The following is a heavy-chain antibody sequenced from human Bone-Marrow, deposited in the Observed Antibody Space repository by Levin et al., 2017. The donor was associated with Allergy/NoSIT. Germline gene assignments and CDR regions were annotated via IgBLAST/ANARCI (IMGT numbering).Heavy chain of an antibody. J-gene: IGHJ6*02. D-gene: IGHD2-21*02. Sequence: GGSLRLSCAASGFTFSSYAMSWVRQAPGKGLEWVSTISGSGGNTYYADSVKGRFTISRDNSKNTLYLQMNSLRAEDTAVYYCAKQEGMTDNTIYYGMDVWGQGTTVTVSS. CDR2: ISGSGGNT. V-gene: IGHV3-23*01. CDR3: AKQEGMTDNTIYYGMDV. CDR1: GFTFSSYA.